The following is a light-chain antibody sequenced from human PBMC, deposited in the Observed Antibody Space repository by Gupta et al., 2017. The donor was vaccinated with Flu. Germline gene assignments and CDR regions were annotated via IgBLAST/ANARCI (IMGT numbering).Light chain of an antibody. J-gene: IGLJ2*01. CDR3: TNWGTGSVG. CDR2: LNSDGSN. Sequence: VKLTGTMSSGNSSYASEWHQQQTEKGPRYLMKLNSDGSNSKGDGIPFRFSGSSSAAARSINISSLESEEEYYYYCTNWGTGSVGFGGGTKLTVL. CDR1: SGNSSYA. V-gene: IGLV4-69*01.